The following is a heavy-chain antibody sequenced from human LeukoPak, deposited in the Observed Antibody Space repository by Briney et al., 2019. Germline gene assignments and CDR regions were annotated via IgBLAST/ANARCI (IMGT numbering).Heavy chain of an antibody. CDR2: IRYDGSNK. CDR1: GFTFSSYG. J-gene: IGHJ5*02. Sequence: GGSLRLSCAASGFTFSSYGMHWVRQAPGKGLEWVAFIRYDGSNKYYADSVKGRFTISRDNSKNTLYLQMNSLRAEDTAVYYCAKGQGSDEYQLPWMEWFDPWGQGTLVTVSS. V-gene: IGHV3-30*02. CDR3: AKGQGSDEYQLPWMEWFDP. D-gene: IGHD2-2*01.